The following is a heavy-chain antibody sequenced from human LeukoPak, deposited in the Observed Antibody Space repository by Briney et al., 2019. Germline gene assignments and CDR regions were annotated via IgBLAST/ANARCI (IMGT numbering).Heavy chain of an antibody. CDR1: GFTFSSYD. CDR3: AKGEYDYVWGSYRQLPDY. J-gene: IGHJ4*02. CDR2: IGTAGDT. Sequence: GGSLRLSCAASGFTFSSYDMHWVRQATGKGLEWVSAIGTAGDTYYPGSVKGRFTISRDNSKNTLYLQMNSLRAEDTAVYYCAKGEYDYVWGSYRQLPDYWGQGTLVTVSS. V-gene: IGHV3-13*01. D-gene: IGHD3-16*02.